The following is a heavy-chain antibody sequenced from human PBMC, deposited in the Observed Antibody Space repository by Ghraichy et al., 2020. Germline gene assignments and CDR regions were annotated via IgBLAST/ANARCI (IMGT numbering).Heavy chain of an antibody. CDR1: GFTFSSYD. J-gene: IGHJ6*02. Sequence: GGSLRLSCAASGFTFSSYDMHWVRQATGKGLEWVSAIGTAGDTYYPGSVKGRFTISRENAKNSLYLQMNSLRAGDTAVYYCARGGNWNDSDYYYYYGMDVWGQGTTVTVSS. CDR2: IGTAGDT. V-gene: IGHV3-13*01. D-gene: IGHD1-1*01. CDR3: ARGGNWNDSDYYYYYGMDV.